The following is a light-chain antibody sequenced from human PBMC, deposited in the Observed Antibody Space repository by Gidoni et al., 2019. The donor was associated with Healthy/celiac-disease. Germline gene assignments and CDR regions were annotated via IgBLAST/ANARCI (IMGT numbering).Light chain of an antibody. Sequence: DIQITQSPSTLSASVGDRVTITCRASQSISSWLAWYQQKPGKAPKLLIYKASSLESGVPSRFSGSGSGTEFTLTISSLQPDDFATYYCQQYNSYLYTFXXXTKLEIK. CDR3: QQYNSYLYT. CDR2: KAS. CDR1: QSISSW. V-gene: IGKV1-5*03. J-gene: IGKJ2*01.